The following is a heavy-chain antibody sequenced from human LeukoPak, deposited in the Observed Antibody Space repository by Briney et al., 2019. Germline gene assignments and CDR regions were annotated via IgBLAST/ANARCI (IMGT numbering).Heavy chain of an antibody. CDR2: IYPDGRT. D-gene: IGHD3-22*01. CDR1: EFIISNNY. CDR3: ARTPHYDSTYFDF. J-gene: IGHJ4*02. Sequence: GGSLRLSCAASEFIISNNYMSWVRQAPGKGLEWVSVIYPDGRTYYADSVRGRLTISRDNSKNTLYLQMNRLRAEDTAVYYCARTPHYDSTYFDFWGQGTLVIVSS. V-gene: IGHV3-66*01.